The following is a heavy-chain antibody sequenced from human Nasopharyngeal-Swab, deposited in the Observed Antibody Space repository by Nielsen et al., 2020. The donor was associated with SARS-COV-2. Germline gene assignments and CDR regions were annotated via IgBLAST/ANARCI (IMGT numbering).Heavy chain of an antibody. CDR3: ASTPLDSSGYYYAFHY. CDR2: ISYDGSNK. V-gene: IGHV3-30-3*01. J-gene: IGHJ4*02. Sequence: GGSLRLSCAASGFTFSRYTMHWVRQAPGKGLEWVAVISYDGSNKYYADSVKGRFTISRDISKNTLYLLMNSLRAEDTAVFYCASTPLDSSGYYYAFHYWGRGTLVTVSS. D-gene: IGHD3-22*01. CDR1: GFTFSRYT.